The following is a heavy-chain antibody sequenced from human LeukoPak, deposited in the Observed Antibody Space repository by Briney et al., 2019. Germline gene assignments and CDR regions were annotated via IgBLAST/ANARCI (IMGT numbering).Heavy chain of an antibody. CDR3: ACYYDSSGSSPRFDI. V-gene: IGHV4-34*08. CDR2: INHSGST. D-gene: IGHD3-22*01. Sequence: PGGSLRLSCAASGFMLSSYDLNWVRQAPGKGLEWIGEINHSGSTNYNPSLKSRVTISVDTSKNQFSLKLSSVTAADTAVYYCACYYDSSGSSPRFDIWGQGTMVTVSS. CDR1: GFMLSSYD. J-gene: IGHJ3*02.